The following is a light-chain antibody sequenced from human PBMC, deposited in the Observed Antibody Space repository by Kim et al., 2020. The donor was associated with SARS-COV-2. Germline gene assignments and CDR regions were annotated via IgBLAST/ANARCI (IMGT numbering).Light chain of an antibody. J-gene: IGLJ2*01. Sequence: LAQTGAITCQGDGLRNYYVDWYQQRPGQAPLLVIYGENYRPSGIPDLFSGSGTGTTASLTITGAQTEDEAGYYCTCRDNTGDLEVVFGAGTKLTVL. V-gene: IGLV3-19*01. CDR2: GEN. CDR1: GLRNYY. CDR3: TCRDNTGDLEVV.